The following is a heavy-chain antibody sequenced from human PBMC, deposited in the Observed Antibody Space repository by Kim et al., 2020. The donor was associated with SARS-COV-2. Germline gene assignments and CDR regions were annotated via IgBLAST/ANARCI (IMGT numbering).Heavy chain of an antibody. D-gene: IGHD3-9*01. J-gene: IGHJ3*02. V-gene: IGHV3-11*06. CDR3: AREEDYDILTGFLYAFDI. Sequence: KCRFTISRNNAKNSLYLQMNSLRAEDTAVYYCAREEDYDILTGFLYAFDIWGQGTMVTVSS.